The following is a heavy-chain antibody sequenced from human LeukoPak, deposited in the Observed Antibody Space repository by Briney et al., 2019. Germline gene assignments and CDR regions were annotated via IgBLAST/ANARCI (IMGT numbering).Heavy chain of an antibody. CDR3: AKGKVAYGDYSNYGMDV. J-gene: IGHJ6*02. CDR2: ISYDGSNK. V-gene: IGHV3-30*18. Sequence: GGSLRLSCAASGFTFSSYGMHWVRQAPGKGLEWVAVISYDGSNKYYADSVKGRFTISRDNSKNTLYLQMNSLRAEDAAVYYCAKGKVAYGDYSNYGMDVWGQGTTVTVSS. D-gene: IGHD4-17*01. CDR1: GFTFSSYG.